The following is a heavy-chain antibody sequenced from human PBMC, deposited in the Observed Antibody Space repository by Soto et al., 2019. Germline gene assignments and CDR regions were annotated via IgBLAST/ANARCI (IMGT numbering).Heavy chain of an antibody. V-gene: IGHV1-18*01. CDR3: ARWSAIVGGAEALDV. CDR2: LSAYNGDT. D-gene: IGHD1-26*01. Sequence: QVQLVQSGAEVKKPGASVRVSCKTSGYTFINYGITWVRQAPGQGLEWMGWLSAYNGDTSSSEKLQDRFTTTTDTSTHTVYMDLRSLTSDDTAVYYCARWSAIVGGAEALDVWGQGTMVIVSS. J-gene: IGHJ3*01. CDR1: GYTFINYG.